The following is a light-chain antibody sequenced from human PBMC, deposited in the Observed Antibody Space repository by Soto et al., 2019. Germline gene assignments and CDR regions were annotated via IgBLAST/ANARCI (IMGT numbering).Light chain of an antibody. CDR1: TSNIGTNT. J-gene: IGLJ2*01. Sequence: QSVLTQSPSASGTPGQRVSISCSGSTSNIGTNTVSWYQHVPGTAPKLLIYSNDQRPSAVPGRFSGSKSGTSASLAISGLLSEDEADYYCMSYVGGNSVAFGGGTKLTVL. CDR3: MSYVGGNSVA. CDR2: SND. V-gene: IGLV1-44*01.